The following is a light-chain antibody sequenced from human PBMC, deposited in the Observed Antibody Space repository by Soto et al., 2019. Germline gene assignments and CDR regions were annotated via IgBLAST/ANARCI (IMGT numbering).Light chain of an antibody. CDR2: DVS. CDR3: SSYTSPYTRV. Sequence: QSALTQPASVSGSPGQSITISCTGTSSDVGGYNYVSWYQQHPGKAPKLMIYDVSNRPSGISDRFSGSKSDNTASLTISGLQAEDEADYYCSSYTSPYTRVFGTGTKVTV. CDR1: SSDVGGYNY. V-gene: IGLV2-14*01. J-gene: IGLJ1*01.